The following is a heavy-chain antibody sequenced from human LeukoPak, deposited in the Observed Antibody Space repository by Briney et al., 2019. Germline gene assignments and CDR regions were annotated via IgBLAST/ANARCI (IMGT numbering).Heavy chain of an antibody. V-gene: IGHV3-7*03. D-gene: IGHD4-11*01. CDR2: IRQDGSEK. CDR1: GFTFRRYV. CDR3: ARDGYYNNSGFELFDH. Sequence: GGSLSLSHAVSGFTFRRYVIHWVRQAPGKGLEWVANIRQDGSEKYYVDSVKGRFTISRDNVKNSLYLQMNSLRAEDRAVFYCARDGYYNNSGFELFDHRGQGSLVTVSS. J-gene: IGHJ4*02.